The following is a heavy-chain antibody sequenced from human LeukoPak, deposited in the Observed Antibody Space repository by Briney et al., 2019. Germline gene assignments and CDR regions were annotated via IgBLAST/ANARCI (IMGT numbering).Heavy chain of an antibody. J-gene: IGHJ6*02. D-gene: IGHD3-3*01. CDR1: GGSISSGDYY. Sequence: SETLSLTCTVSGGSISSGDYYWSWIRQPPGKGLEWIGYIYYSGSTYYNPSLKSRVTISVDTSKNQFSLKLSSVTAADTAVYYCARAVGDFGAVISPYYYGMDVWGQGTTVTVSS. CDR2: IYYSGST. CDR3: ARAVGDFGAVISPYYYGMDV. V-gene: IGHV4-30-4*01.